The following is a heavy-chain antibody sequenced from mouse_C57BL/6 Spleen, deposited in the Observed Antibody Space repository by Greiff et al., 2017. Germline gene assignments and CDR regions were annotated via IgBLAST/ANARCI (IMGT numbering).Heavy chain of an antibody. D-gene: IGHD1-1*01. J-gene: IGHJ2*01. V-gene: IGHV1-80*01. CDR2: IYPGDGDT. CDR1: GYAFSSYW. CDR3: ARPYGSSYYFDY. Sequence: VQLQQSGAELVKPGASVKISCKASGYAFSSYWKNWVKQRPGKGLEWIGQIYPGDGDTNYNGKFKGKATLTADKSSSTAYMQLSSLTSEDSAVYFCARPYGSSYYFDYWGQGTTLTVSS.